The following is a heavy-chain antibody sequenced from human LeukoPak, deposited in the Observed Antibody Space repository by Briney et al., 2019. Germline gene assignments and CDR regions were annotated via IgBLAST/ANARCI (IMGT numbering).Heavy chain of an antibody. J-gene: IGHJ4*02. Sequence: GGSLRLSCAASGVTFSDYYMSWIRQAPGKGLEWVSYISSSGTSIDYADSVKGRFTMSRDNTKNSLYLQVNSLRAEDTAVYYCARESRDPPMVQDYFDYWGQGTLVTVSS. CDR2: ISSSGTSI. V-gene: IGHV3-11*04. D-gene: IGHD5-18*01. CDR3: ARESRDPPMVQDYFDY. CDR1: GVTFSDYY.